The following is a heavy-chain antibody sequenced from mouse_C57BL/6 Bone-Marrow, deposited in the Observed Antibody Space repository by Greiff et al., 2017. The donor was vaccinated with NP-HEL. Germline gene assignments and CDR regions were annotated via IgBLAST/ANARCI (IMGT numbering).Heavy chain of an antibody. CDR3: ARAYYSNYVFFAY. CDR2: INYDGSST. J-gene: IGHJ3*01. D-gene: IGHD2-5*01. V-gene: IGHV5-16*01. CDR1: GFTFSDYY. Sequence: EVKVVESEGGLVQPGSSMKLSCTASGFTFSDYYMAWVRQVPEKGLEWVANINYDGSSTYYLDYLKSRFIISRDNAKNIIYLQMSSLKSEDTATYYCARAYYSNYVFFAYWGQGTLVTVSA.